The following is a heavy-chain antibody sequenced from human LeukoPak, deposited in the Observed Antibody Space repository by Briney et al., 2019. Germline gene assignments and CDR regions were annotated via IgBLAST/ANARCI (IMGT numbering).Heavy chain of an antibody. CDR1: GYTFTGYY. CDR3: ATSGYESFVY. V-gene: IGHV1-46*01. J-gene: IGHJ4*02. D-gene: IGHD5-12*01. Sequence: ASVKVSCKASGYTFTGYYMHWVRQAPGQGLEWMGIINPSGGSTIYAQKFQGRVTMTEDTSTDTAYMELSSLRSEDTAVYYCATSGYESFVYWGQGTLVTVSS. CDR2: INPSGGST.